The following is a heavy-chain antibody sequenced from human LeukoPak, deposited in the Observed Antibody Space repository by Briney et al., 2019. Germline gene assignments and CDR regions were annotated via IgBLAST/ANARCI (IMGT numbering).Heavy chain of an antibody. Sequence: SETLSLTCAVYGGSFSGYYWSWIRQAPGKGLEWIGEINHSGSTNYNPSLKSRVTISVDTSKNQFSLKLSSVTAADTAVYYCARCVLGYSYGMRHSATTLNYFDYWGQGTLVTVSS. D-gene: IGHD5-18*01. CDR3: ARCVLGYSYGMRHSATTLNYFDY. V-gene: IGHV4-34*01. CDR1: GGSFSGYY. CDR2: INHSGST. J-gene: IGHJ4*02.